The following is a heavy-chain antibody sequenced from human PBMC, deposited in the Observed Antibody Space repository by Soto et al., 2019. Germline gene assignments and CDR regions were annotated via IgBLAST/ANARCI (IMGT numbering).Heavy chain of an antibody. J-gene: IGHJ6*02. V-gene: IGHV4-39*01. Sequence: SETLSLTCTVSGGSISSSSYYWGWIRQPPGKGLEWIGSIYYSGSTYYNPSLKSRVTISVDTSKNQFSLKLSSVTAADTAGYYCAGGYSSSSIIYYYGMDVWGQGTTVTVSS. CDR2: IYYSGST. D-gene: IGHD6-13*01. CDR3: AGGYSSSSIIYYYGMDV. CDR1: GGSISSSSYY.